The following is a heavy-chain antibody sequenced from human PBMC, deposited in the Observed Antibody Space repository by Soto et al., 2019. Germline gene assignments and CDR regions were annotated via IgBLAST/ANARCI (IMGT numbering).Heavy chain of an antibody. D-gene: IGHD5-12*01. CDR2: IYHSGSA. Sequence: QVQLQESGPGLVKPSQTLSLTCSVSGGSISSGDYYWSWIRQHPGKGREWIGYIYHSGSAYYNPSLESRLKMSVDTTKNQFFLNLTSVTAADTAVYYCARDDNCGYVWFDPWSPGTLVTVSS. CDR1: GGSISSGDYY. CDR3: ARDDNCGYVWFDP. J-gene: IGHJ5*02. V-gene: IGHV4-31*03.